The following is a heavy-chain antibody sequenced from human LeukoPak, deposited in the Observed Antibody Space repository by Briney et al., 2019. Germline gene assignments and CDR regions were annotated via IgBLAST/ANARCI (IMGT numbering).Heavy chain of an antibody. V-gene: IGHV4-4*07. CDR2: ISSSGST. CDR3: ATYGSPNAFDN. J-gene: IGHJ3*02. D-gene: IGHD1-26*01. Sequence: SETLSLICSVPGGSISSYYWNWIRQPAGKGLEWIGRISSSGSTHYNPSLKSRLTMSVDTSKNQFSLELTSVTAADTAVYYCATYGSPNAFDNWGQGTMVTVSS. CDR1: GGSISSYY.